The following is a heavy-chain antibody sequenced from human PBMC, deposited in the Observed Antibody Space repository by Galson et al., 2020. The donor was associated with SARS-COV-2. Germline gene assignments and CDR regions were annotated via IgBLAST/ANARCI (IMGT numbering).Heavy chain of an antibody. J-gene: IGHJ5*02. CDR3: ATGPGYCSSTSCRWFDH. Sequence: ASVTVSCKVSGYTLTELSMHWVRQAPGKGLEGMGGFDPEDGETIYAQKFQGRVTMTEDTSTDTAYMELSSLRSEDTAVYYCATGPGYCSSTSCRWFDHWGQGTLVTVSS. CDR1: GYTLTELS. CDR2: FDPEDGET. D-gene: IGHD2-2*01. V-gene: IGHV1-24*01.